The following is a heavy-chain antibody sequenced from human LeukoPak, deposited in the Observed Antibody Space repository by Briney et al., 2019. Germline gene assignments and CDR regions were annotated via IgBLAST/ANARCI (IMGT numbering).Heavy chain of an antibody. CDR2: INHSGSA. V-gene: IGHV4-34*01. D-gene: IGHD2-2*02. J-gene: IGHJ5*02. CDR1: GGSFSGYY. CDR3: ARVGAIVVVPAAIFNWFDP. Sequence: SETLSLTCAVYGGSFSGYYRSWIRQPPGKGLEWIGEINHSGSANYNPSLKSRVTISVDTSKNQFSLKLSSVTAADTAVYYCARVGAIVVVPAAIFNWFDPWGQGTLVTVSS.